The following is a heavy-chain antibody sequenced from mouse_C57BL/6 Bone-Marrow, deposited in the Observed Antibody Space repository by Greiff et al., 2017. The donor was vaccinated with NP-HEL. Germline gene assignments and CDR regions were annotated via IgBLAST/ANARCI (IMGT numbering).Heavy chain of an antibody. D-gene: IGHD1-1*01. CDR3: ARKGAVVAHWYFDV. V-gene: IGHV1-81*01. Sequence: VQLQQSGAELARPGASVKLSCKASGYTFTSYGISWVKQRTGQGLEWIGEIYPRSGNTYYNEKFKGKATLPADKSSSTAYMELRSLTSEDSAVYFCARKGAVVAHWYFDVWGTGTTVTVSS. CDR1: GYTFTSYG. CDR2: IYPRSGNT. J-gene: IGHJ1*03.